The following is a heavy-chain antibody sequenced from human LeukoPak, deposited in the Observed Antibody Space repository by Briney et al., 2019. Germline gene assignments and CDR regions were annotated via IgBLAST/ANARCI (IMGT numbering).Heavy chain of an antibody. J-gene: IGHJ4*02. Sequence: GGSLRLSCAASGFTFSSYGMHWVRQAPGKGLEGVAFIRFDGSNKYYADSVKGRFTISRDNSKNTLYLQVNSLRAEDTAVYYFAKLPVATNDYYWGQGTLVTVSS. CDR2: IRFDGSNK. D-gene: IGHD5-12*01. CDR1: GFTFSSYG. V-gene: IGHV3-30*02. CDR3: AKLPVATNDYY.